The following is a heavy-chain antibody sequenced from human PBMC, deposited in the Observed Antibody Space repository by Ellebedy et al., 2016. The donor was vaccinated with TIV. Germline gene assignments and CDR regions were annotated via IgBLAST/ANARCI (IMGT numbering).Heavy chain of an antibody. Sequence: GESLKISCAASGFTVSTNYLSWVRQAPGKGLEWVSVIYSGGSANYADSVKGRFTISRDNSKNTLYLQMNSLRVDDTAIYYCARDKGRPPANLDVWGQGTAVTVSS. D-gene: IGHD2-2*01. V-gene: IGHV3-53*01. CDR1: GFTVSTNY. CDR2: IYSGGSA. CDR3: ARDKGRPPANLDV. J-gene: IGHJ6*02.